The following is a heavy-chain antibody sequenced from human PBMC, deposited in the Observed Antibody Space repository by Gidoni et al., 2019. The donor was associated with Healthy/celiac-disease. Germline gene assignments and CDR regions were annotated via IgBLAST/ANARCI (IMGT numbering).Heavy chain of an antibody. CDR2: ISYDGSNK. CDR1: GFTFRSHG. Sequence: QVQLVESGGGVVQPGRSLRLSCAASGFTFRSHGLHLVRQAPGKGLEWVAVISYDGSNKYYADSVKGRFTISRDNSKNTLYLQMNSLRAEDTAVYYCAKVFDSASWLRPYYYYYYGMDVWGQGTTVTVSS. CDR3: AKVFDSASWLRPYYYYYYGMDV. V-gene: IGHV3-30*18. D-gene: IGHD3-9*01. J-gene: IGHJ6*02.